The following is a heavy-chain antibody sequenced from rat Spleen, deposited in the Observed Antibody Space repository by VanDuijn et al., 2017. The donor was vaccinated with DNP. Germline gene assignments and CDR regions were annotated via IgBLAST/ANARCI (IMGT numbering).Heavy chain of an antibody. D-gene: IGHD1-11*01. CDR2: INTDGGRT. V-gene: IGHV5-58*01. J-gene: IGHJ3*01. CDR1: GFTFSTYW. CDR3: AREDYATTFAY. Sequence: EVQLVETGGDLVPPGRSLKLSCVASGFTFSTYWMFWIRQAPGKGLEWIASINTDGGRTYYLDSVKGRFTISRDNAERTVYLQMNSLRSEDIATYYCAREDYATTFAYWGQGTLVTVSS.